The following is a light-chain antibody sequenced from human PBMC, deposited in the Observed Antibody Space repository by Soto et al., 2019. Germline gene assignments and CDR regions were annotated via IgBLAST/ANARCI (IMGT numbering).Light chain of an antibody. CDR2: EVT. V-gene: IGLV2-14*01. Sequence: QSALTQPASVSGSPGQSITISCTGTSSDIGGYSYVSWYQQHPGKAPKLMISEVTNRPSGVSHRFSGSRSGNTASLTISGLQAEDEADYYGSSYTSSSTLVFGGGTKLTVL. J-gene: IGLJ3*02. CDR3: SSYTSSSTLV. CDR1: SSDIGGYSY.